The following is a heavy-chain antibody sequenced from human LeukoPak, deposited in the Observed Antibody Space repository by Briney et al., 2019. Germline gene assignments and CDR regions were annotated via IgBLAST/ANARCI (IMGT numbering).Heavy chain of an antibody. CDR1: GFTFSSYS. V-gene: IGHV3-69-1*02. CDR3: ARDRSGYIDRPIDY. Sequence: GGSLRLSCAASGFTFSSYSMNWVRQAPGKGLEWVSSISSGSTKYYADSVKGRFTISRDNAKNSLYLQMNSLRAEDTAVYYCARDRSGYIDRPIDYWGQGALVTVSS. J-gene: IGHJ4*02. D-gene: IGHD5-12*01. CDR2: ISSGSTK.